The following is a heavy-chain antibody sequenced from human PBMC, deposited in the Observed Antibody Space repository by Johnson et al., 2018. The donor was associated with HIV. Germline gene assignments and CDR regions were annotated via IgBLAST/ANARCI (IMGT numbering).Heavy chain of an antibody. CDR1: GFTFSNYG. D-gene: IGHD2-2*01. CDR2: LRYAGRNK. V-gene: IGHV3-30*02. Sequence: QMLLVESGGGVVQPGGSLRLSCAASGFTFSNYGMHWVRQAPGTGLEWVAFLRYAGRNKYYADSVKGRFSISRDNSKNTLYLQMNSLRVEDTALYYCAKDSSPSWRRYDAFDFWGQGTMVTVSS. J-gene: IGHJ3*01. CDR3: AKDSSPSWRRYDAFDF.